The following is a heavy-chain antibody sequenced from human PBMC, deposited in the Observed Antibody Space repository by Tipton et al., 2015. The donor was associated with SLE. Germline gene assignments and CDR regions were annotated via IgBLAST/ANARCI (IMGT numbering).Heavy chain of an antibody. V-gene: IGHV4-38-2*02. D-gene: IGHD3-16*01. CDR3: ARVAVGDFDY. CDR1: GYSISSGYY. Sequence: TLSLTCTVSGYSISSGYYWGWIRQPPGKGLEWIGSIYHSGSTYYNPSLKSRVTISVDRSKNQFSLKLSSVTAADTAVYYCARVAVGDFDYWGQGTLVTVSS. J-gene: IGHJ4*02. CDR2: IYHSGST.